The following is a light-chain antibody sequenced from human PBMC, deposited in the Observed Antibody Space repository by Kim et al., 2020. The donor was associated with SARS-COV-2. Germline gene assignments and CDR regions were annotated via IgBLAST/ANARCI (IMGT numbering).Light chain of an antibody. Sequence: LTATVGERVTIACRASQSSNKWLAWYQQKPGKAPKRLIYDASSLESGVPSRFSGSGSGTEFTLTISSLQPDDFATYYCQQYHAYWTFGQGTKVEI. CDR3: QQYHAYWT. J-gene: IGKJ1*01. CDR1: QSSNKW. CDR2: DAS. V-gene: IGKV1-5*01.